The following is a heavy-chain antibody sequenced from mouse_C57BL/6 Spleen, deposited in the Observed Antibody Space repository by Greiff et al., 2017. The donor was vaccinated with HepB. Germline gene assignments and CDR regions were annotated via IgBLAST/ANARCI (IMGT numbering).Heavy chain of an antibody. CDR1: GYTFTDYY. CDR3: ARRNDGYYGAMDY. Sequence: VQLQQSGPELVKPGASVKISCKASGYTFTDYYMNWVKQSHGKSLEWIGDINPNNGGTSYNQKFKGKATLTVDKSSSTAYMELRSLTSEDSAVYYCARRNDGYYGAMDYWGQGTSVTVSS. CDR2: INPNNGGT. V-gene: IGHV1-26*01. J-gene: IGHJ4*01. D-gene: IGHD2-3*01.